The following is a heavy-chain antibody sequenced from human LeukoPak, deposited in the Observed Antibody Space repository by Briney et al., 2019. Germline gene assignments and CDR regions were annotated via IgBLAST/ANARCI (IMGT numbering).Heavy chain of an antibody. D-gene: IGHD2-8*02. J-gene: IGHJ4*02. CDR1: GYTFTGYY. Sequence: ASVKVSCKASGYTFTGYYMHWVRQAPGQGLEWMGWINPNSGGTNYAQKFQGRVTMTRDTSISTAYMELSRLRSDDAAVYHCARVLADDSMWDWGQGTLVTVSS. CDR3: ARVLADDSMWD. V-gene: IGHV1-2*02. CDR2: INPNSGGT.